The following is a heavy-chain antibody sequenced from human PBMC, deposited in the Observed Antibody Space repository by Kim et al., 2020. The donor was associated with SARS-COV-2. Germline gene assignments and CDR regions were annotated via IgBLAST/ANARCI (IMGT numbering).Heavy chain of an antibody. CDR2: ISGTGTIT. CDR1: GFTLSLYS. CDR3: VRENYWAFDI. J-gene: IGHJ3*02. V-gene: IGHV3-48*04. Sequence: GGSLRLSCATSGFTLSLYSMNWVRQSPGKGLEWVSHISGTGTITKHADSVRGRFTISRDNAKNSLFLQMNGLRAEDTAVYYCVRENYWAFDIWGLGTMVT. D-gene: IGHD2-15*01.